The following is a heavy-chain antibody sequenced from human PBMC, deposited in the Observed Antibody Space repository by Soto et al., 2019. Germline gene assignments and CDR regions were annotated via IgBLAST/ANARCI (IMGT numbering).Heavy chain of an antibody. D-gene: IGHD3-9*01. CDR1: RGSISGSSYY. Sequence: SETLSLTCTVSRGSISGSSYYWGWIRQSPGKGLEWIGSMYYGGSTYYNPSLKSRVTITVDPSKNQFSLKLKSVTAADTAVYYCARQGSFGFTVFYWGRGTLVTVSS. V-gene: IGHV4-39*01. CDR3: ARQGSFGFTVFY. CDR2: MYYGGST. J-gene: IGHJ4*02.